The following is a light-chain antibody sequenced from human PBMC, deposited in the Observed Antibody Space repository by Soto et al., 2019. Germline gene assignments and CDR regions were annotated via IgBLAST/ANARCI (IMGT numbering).Light chain of an antibody. J-gene: IGLJ2*01. Sequence: QSVLTQPPSASGTPGQRVTISCSGSSSNIGSNTVNWYQQLPGTAPKLLIYSNNKRLSGVPDRISGSKSGTSASLAISGLQSEDEADYYCAAWDDSLNGVVFGGGTKVTVL. V-gene: IGLV1-44*01. CDR1: SSNIGSNT. CDR2: SNN. CDR3: AAWDDSLNGVV.